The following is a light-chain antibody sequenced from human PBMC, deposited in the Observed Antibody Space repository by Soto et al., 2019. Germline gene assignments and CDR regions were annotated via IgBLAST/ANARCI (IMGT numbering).Light chain of an antibody. CDR1: QSISSY. V-gene: IGKV1-39*01. J-gene: IGKJ2*01. CDR3: HQSYSTPFT. Sequence: DIQMTQSPFSLSASVGDRVTITCRASQSISSYLNWYQQKPGKAPNLLIYAASSLQSVVPSRFSGSASGTDFTLTISSLHPEDFATDDCHQSYSTPFTVGQGPKLEI. CDR2: AAS.